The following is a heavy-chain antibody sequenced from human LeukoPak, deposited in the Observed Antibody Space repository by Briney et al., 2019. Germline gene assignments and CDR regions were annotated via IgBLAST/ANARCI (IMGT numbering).Heavy chain of an antibody. D-gene: IGHD3-16*01. CDR1: GFTFSSYE. CDR3: ARFKRLSDGGGFDY. V-gene: IGHV3-48*03. CDR2: ISSSGSTI. J-gene: IGHJ4*02. Sequence: GGSLRLPCAASGFTFSSYEMNWVRQAPGKGLEWVSYISSSGSTIYYADSVKGRFTISRDNAKNSLYLQMNSLRAEDTAVYYCARFKRLSDGGGFDYWGQGTLVTVSS.